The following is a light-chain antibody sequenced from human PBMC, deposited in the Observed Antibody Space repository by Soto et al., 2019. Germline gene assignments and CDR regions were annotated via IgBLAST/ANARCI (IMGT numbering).Light chain of an antibody. V-gene: IGLV2-23*01. CDR1: SSDIGSYNL. J-gene: IGLJ3*02. CDR3: SSHEERSILL. CDR2: EGS. Sequence: QSVLTQPASVSGSPGQSITISCTGSSSDIGSYNLVSWYQQHPGKAPKLMIYEGSKRPSGVSNRFSGSKPGNTASLTISGPQAEDGADYNCSSHEERSILLFGGGPKRTVL.